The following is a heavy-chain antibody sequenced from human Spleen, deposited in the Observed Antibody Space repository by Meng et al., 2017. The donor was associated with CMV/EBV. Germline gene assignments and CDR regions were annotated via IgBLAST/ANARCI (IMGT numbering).Heavy chain of an antibody. J-gene: IGHJ6*03. CDR2: INPNSGGT. CDR1: VYTFTGYY. CDR3: ARGERDYYYYYMDV. V-gene: IGHV1-2*02. Sequence: QGLLLQSGLQWKMRGAAVNFSYKSPVYTFTGYYIHWVARAPGQGLEWMGWINPNSGGTNYAQKFKGRFTMTRDTSISTAYMELSRLRSDDTAVYYCARGERDYYYYYMDVWGKGTTVTVSS. D-gene: IGHD1-1*01.